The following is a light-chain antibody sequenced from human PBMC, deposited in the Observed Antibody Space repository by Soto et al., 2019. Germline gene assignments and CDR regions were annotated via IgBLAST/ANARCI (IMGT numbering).Light chain of an antibody. J-gene: IGKJ4*01. CDR2: DAS. V-gene: IGKV3-11*01. CDR1: QSVSSY. Sequence: EVVLTQTTATLSLSPGERATLSCMASQSVSSYLAWYQQKPGQAPRLLIYDASNRATGIPARFSGSGSGTDFTLTISSLEPEDFAVYYCQQRSNWPPFTFGGGTIVDIK. CDR3: QQRSNWPPFT.